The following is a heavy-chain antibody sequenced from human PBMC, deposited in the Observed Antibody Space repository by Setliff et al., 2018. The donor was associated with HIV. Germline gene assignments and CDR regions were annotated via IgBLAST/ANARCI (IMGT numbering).Heavy chain of an antibody. CDR2: IHNTGST. D-gene: IGHD2-15*01. CDR3: ARDEGVVAATETYYYNGLDV. Sequence: SETLSLTCIVSGGSVSGYKWSWIRQSPGKGLEWIGYIHNTGSTDSNPSLKSRLTLSIDTSKNQFSLKLSSVTAADTAVYYCARDEGVVAATETYYYNGLDVWGQGTTVTVSS. J-gene: IGHJ6*02. CDR1: GGSVSGYK. V-gene: IGHV4-59*02.